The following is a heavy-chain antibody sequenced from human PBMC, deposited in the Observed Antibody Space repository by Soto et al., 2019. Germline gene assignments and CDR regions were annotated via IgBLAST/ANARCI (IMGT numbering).Heavy chain of an antibody. J-gene: IGHJ4*02. CDR3: ARRDCSSTSCYFDY. Sequence: SETLSHTCTFSSDSIISYYWIWIRQPPGKGLEWIGYIHYSGSTNYNPSLKSRVTISVDTSKNQFSLKLRSVTAADTAVYYCARRDCSSTSCYFDYWGQGTLVTVSS. D-gene: IGHD2-2*01. V-gene: IGHV4-59*01. CDR1: SDSIISYY. CDR2: IHYSGST.